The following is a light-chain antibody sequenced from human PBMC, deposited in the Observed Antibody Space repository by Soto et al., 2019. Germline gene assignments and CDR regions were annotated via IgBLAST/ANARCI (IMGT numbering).Light chain of an antibody. J-gene: IGKJ5*01. CDR1: QSVTIY. V-gene: IGKV3-11*01. Sequence: VMTQAPATLSVSPGERATLSCGASQSVTIYFDWYQKKSGQPPRLLIYDVSKRATGIPARFSGSGSGTDLNINIASIENEDSEFYLCQQRSNWTPTFGQGTRLEI. CDR3: QQRSNWTPT. CDR2: DVS.